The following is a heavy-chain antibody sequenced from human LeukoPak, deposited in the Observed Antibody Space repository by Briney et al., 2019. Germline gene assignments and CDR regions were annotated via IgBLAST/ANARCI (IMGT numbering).Heavy chain of an antibody. CDR2: I. D-gene: IGHD1-14*01. CDR3: ARDHYNRIDY. CDR1: GFTFSSYS. Sequence: GGSLRLSCAASGFTFSSYSMNWVRQAPGKGLEWVSSIVKGRFTISRDNAKNSLYLQMNSLRAEDTAVYYCARDHYNRIDYWGQGTLVTVSS. J-gene: IGHJ4*02. V-gene: IGHV3-21*01.